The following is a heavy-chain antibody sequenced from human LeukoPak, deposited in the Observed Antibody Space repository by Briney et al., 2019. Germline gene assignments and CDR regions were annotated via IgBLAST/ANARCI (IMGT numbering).Heavy chain of an antibody. CDR3: ARSEITTAGNDAFDI. Sequence: ASVKVSCKASRYIFTNFYIHWVRLAPGQGPEWMGMISPSGGTTDYAQKFQGRGMMTRDTSTSTVYMELSSLRSEDTAVYYCARSEITTAGNDAFDIWGQGTMVTVSS. CDR2: ISPSGGTT. D-gene: IGHD6-13*01. J-gene: IGHJ3*02. CDR1: RYIFTNFY. V-gene: IGHV1-46*01.